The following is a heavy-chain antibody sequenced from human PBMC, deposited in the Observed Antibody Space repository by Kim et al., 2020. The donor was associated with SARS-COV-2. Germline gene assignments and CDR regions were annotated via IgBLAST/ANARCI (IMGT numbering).Heavy chain of an antibody. CDR2: IYYSGST. D-gene: IGHD4-17*01. Sequence: SETLSLTCTVSGGSISSGGYYWSWIRQHPGKGLEWIGYIYYSGSTYYNPSLKSRVTISVDTSKNQFSLKLSSVTAADTAVYYCARGSGEVRDFDYWGQGTLVTVSS. CDR1: GGSISSGGYY. V-gene: IGHV4-31*03. J-gene: IGHJ4*02. CDR3: ARGSGEVRDFDY.